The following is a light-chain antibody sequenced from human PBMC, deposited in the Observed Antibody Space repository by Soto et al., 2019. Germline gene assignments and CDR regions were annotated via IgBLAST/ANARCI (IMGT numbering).Light chain of an antibody. V-gene: IGKV1-13*02. CDR2: DAS. J-gene: IGKJ1*01. Sequence: AIQLTQSTSSLSASVGDRVTITCRARQDIAIYLDWYQKRPGNAHELMIYDASILQGGVPSRFSGSGSGTEFTLSISSLQPGDFATYYCQQYNTYWTFGQGTKVDIK. CDR1: QDIAIY. CDR3: QQYNTYWT.